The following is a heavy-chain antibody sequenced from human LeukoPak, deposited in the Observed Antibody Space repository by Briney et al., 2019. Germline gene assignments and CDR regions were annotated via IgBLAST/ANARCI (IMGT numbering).Heavy chain of an antibody. CDR3: ARDSLYGVVDY. D-gene: IGHD4-17*01. J-gene: IGHJ4*02. CDR1: GYTFSTFP. Sequence: ASVKVSCKASGYTFSTFPINWVRQAPGQGLEWMGIINPSGGSTSYAQKFQGRVTMTRDTSTSTVYMYLSSLRSEDTAVYYCARDSLYGVVDYWGQGTLVTVSS. CDR2: INPSGGST. V-gene: IGHV1-46*01.